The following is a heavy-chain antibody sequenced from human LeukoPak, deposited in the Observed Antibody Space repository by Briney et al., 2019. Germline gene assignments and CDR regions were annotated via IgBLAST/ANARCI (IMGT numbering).Heavy chain of an antibody. D-gene: IGHD3-10*01. CDR2: ISSNGGST. J-gene: IGHJ4*02. Sequence: PGGSLRLSCSASGFTFSSYAMNWVRQAPGQGLEYVSAISSNGGSTYYADSVKGRFTISRDNSKNALYLQMSSLRAEDTAVYYCVKTVYGTMVRGVITSPFDYWGQGTLVTVSS. CDR1: GFTFSSYA. CDR3: VKTVYGTMVRGVITSPFDY. V-gene: IGHV3-64D*06.